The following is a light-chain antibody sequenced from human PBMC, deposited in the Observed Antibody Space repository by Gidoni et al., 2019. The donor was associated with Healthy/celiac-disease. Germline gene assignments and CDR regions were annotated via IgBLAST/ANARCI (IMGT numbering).Light chain of an antibody. J-gene: IGKJ4*01. CDR1: QDISNY. CDR3: QQYDNLALT. V-gene: IGKV1-33*01. Sequence: DIQMTQSPSSLSASVGDRVTITCQASQDISNYLNWYQQKPGKAPKLLIYDASNLETGVTSRFSGSGSGTDFTFTISSLQPEDIETYYCQQYDNLALTFGGGTKVEIK. CDR2: DAS.